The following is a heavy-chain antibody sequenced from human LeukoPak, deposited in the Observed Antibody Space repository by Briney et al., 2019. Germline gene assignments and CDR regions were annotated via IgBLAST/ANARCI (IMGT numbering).Heavy chain of an antibody. CDR1: GFTFSSYA. J-gene: IGHJ4*02. V-gene: IGHV4-59*08. CDR2: IYYSGST. Sequence: GSLRLSCAASGFTFSSYAMSWIRQPPGKGLEWIGYIYYSGSTNYNPSLKSRVTISVDTSKNQFSLKLSSVTAADTAVYYCARRGELRGVLNFDYWGQGTLVTVSS. CDR3: ARRGELRGVLNFDY. D-gene: IGHD3-10*01.